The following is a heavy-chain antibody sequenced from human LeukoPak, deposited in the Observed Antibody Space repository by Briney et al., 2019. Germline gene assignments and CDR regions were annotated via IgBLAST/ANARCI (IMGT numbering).Heavy chain of an antibody. J-gene: IGHJ5*02. CDR1: GDSVSSNSAA. CDR3: ARGRELAPGRKDTNNWFDP. V-gene: IGHV6-1*01. D-gene: IGHD3-10*01. Sequence: SQTLSLTCAISGDSVSSNSAAWNWIRQSPSRGLEWLGRTYYRSKWYNDYAVSVKSRITINPDTSKNQFSLQLNSVTLEDTAVYYCARGRELAPGRKDTNNWFDPWGQGTLVTVSS. CDR2: TYYRSKWYN.